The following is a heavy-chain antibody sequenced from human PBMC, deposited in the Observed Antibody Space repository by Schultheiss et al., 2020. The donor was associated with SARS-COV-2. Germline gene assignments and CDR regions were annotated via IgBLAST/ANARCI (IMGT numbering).Heavy chain of an antibody. CDR1: GFTFSSYW. J-gene: IGHJ4*02. CDR2: IKQDGSEK. Sequence: GESLKISCAASGFTFSSYWMSWVRQAPGKGLEWVANIKQDGSEKYYVDSVKGRFTISRDNAKNSLYLQMNSLRAEDTAVYYCARDGHWNYVRYFDYWGQGTLVTVSS. V-gene: IGHV3-7*01. D-gene: IGHD1-7*01. CDR3: ARDGHWNYVRYFDY.